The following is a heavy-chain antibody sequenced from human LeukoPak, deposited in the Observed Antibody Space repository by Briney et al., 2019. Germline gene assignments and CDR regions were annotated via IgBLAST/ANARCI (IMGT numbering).Heavy chain of an antibody. CDR1: GGSISSHY. CDR2: IYYSGST. V-gene: IGHV4-59*08. J-gene: IGHJ4*02. CDR3: ARRGWFGESYYFDY. Sequence: SETLSLTCTVSGGSISSHYWSWIRQPPGKGLEWIGYIYYSGSTYYNPSLKSRVTISVDTSKNQFSLKLSSVTAADTAVYYCARRGWFGESYYFDYWGQGTLVTVSS. D-gene: IGHD3-10*01.